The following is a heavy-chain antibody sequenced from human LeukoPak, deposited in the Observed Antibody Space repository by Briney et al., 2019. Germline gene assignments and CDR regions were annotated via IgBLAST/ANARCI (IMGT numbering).Heavy chain of an antibody. J-gene: IGHJ5*02. Sequence: IPSETLSLACAVYGGSFSGYYWSWVRQPPGKGLEWIGEINHSGGTNYNPSLKSRVTISAETSKNQFSLKLSSVTAADTAVYYCARRHDYYYGSGSHNNWFDPWGQGTLVTVSS. CDR1: GGSFSGYY. CDR2: INHSGGT. D-gene: IGHD3-10*01. V-gene: IGHV4-34*01. CDR3: ARRHDYYYGSGSHNNWFDP.